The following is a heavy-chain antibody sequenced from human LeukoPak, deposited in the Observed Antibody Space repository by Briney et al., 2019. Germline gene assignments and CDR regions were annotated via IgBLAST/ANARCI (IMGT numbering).Heavy chain of an antibody. D-gene: IGHD3-22*01. CDR2: TYYNSKWYN. CDR3: ARCWGYYHDSSGHRLTAIED. Sequence: SQTLSLTCAISGDTVSSNSVAWTWIRQSPSRGLEWLGRTYYNSKWYNDYAVSVKSRITISPDTSKNQFSLKLNSISVADTAVYYCARCWGYYHDSSGHRLTAIEDWGQGTLVTVSS. V-gene: IGHV6-1*01. CDR1: GDTVSSNSVA. J-gene: IGHJ4*02.